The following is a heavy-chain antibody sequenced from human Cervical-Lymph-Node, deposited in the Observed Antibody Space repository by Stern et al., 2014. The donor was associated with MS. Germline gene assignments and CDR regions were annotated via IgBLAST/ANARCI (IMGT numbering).Heavy chain of an antibody. CDR3: TRARGITMVRGVIIPPYGMDV. V-gene: IGHV4-59*01. J-gene: IGHJ6*02. CDR2: VYYVGST. CDR1: GDLNSTSH. Sequence: QVQLQESGPGLVKPSETLSLTCTVSGDLNSTSHWSWIRQSPGKGLEWIGYVYYVGSTNYNPSLKSRVTISIDRSKNQISLRLTSVTAADTAVYYCTRARGITMVRGVIIPPYGMDVWGPGTTVTVSS. D-gene: IGHD3-10*01.